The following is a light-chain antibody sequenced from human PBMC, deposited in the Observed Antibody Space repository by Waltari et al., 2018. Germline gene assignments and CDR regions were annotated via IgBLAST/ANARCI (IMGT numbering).Light chain of an antibody. J-gene: IGLJ3*02. CDR1: SDKLGAGYG. V-gene: IGLV1-40*01. Sequence: SVLTQPPSVSGAPGQRVTLSCTGRSDKLGAGYGVHWYQQLPGRAPKLLISDNTNRPSGVPDRFSGSKSGTSASLAIAGLQAEDEADYYCQSYDSSLSAWVFGGGTKLTVL. CDR2: DNT. CDR3: QSYDSSLSAWV.